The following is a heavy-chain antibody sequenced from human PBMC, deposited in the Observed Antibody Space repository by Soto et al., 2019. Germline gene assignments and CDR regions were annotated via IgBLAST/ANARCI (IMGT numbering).Heavy chain of an antibody. CDR2: IYWDDDK. CDR3: AHRNLGGSWGQVFDY. CDR1: GFSLSTSGVG. D-gene: IGHD6-13*01. J-gene: IGHJ4*02. V-gene: IGHV2-5*02. Sequence: SGAKPVNPKQTLTMTCTFSGFSLSTSGVGVGWIRQPPGKALEWLALIYWDDDKRYSPSLKSRLTITKDTSKNHVVLTMTNMDPVDTATYYCAHRNLGGSWGQVFDYWGEAILVTVSS.